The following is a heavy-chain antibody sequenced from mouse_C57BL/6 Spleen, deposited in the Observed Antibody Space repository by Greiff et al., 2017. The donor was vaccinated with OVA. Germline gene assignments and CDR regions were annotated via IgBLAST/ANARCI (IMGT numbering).Heavy chain of an antibody. Sequence: QVQLQQSGAELVRPGTSVKVSCKASGYAFTNYLIEWVKQRPGQGLEWIGNINPSNGGTNYNEKFKSKATLTVDKSSSTAYMQLSSLTSEDSAVYYCARYDGYSPWFADWGQGTLVTVSA. D-gene: IGHD2-3*01. V-gene: IGHV1-54*01. CDR3: ARYDGYSPWFAD. CDR1: GYAFTNYL. CDR2: INPSNGGT. J-gene: IGHJ3*01.